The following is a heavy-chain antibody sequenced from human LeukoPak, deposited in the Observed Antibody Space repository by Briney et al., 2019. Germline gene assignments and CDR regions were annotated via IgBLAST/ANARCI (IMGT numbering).Heavy chain of an antibody. V-gene: IGHV4-59*08. D-gene: IGHD3-10*01. CDR3: ARQYTMGSFDY. CDR1: GGSISSYY. Sequence: SETLSLTCTVSGGSISSYYWSWIRQPPGKGLEWIGYIYYSGSTNYNPSLKSRVTISVDTSKNQFFLKLSSVTAADTAVYYCARQYTMGSFDYWGQGTLVTVSS. CDR2: IYYSGST. J-gene: IGHJ4*02.